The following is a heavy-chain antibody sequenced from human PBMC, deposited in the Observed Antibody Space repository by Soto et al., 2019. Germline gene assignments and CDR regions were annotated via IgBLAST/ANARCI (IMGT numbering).Heavy chain of an antibody. CDR1: GGSISSSNW. Sequence: SETLSLTCAVPGGSISSSNWWSWVRQPPGKGLEWIGEIYHSGSTNYNPSLKSRVTISVDKSKNQFSLKLSSVTAADTAVYYCARGPWEPGDYYYYGMDVWGQGTTVTVSS. CDR3: ARGPWEPGDYYYYGMDV. J-gene: IGHJ6*02. V-gene: IGHV4-4*02. D-gene: IGHD1-26*01. CDR2: IYHSGST.